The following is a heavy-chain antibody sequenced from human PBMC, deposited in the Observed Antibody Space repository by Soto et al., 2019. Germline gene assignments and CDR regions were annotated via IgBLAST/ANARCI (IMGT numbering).Heavy chain of an antibody. J-gene: IGHJ4*02. D-gene: IGHD3-3*01. CDR2: ISYDGSNK. CDR1: GFTFSSYG. CDR3: AKEGNTYYDFWSGTNFDY. V-gene: IGHV3-30*18. Sequence: TGGSLRLSCAASGFTFSSYGMHWVRQAPGKGLEWVAVISYDGSNKYYADSVKGRFTISRDNSKDTLYLQMNSLRAEDTAVYYCAKEGNTYYDFWSGTNFDYWGQGTLVTVSS.